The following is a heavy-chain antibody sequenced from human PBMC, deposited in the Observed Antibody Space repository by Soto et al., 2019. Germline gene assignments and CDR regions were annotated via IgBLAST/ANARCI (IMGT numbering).Heavy chain of an antibody. CDR1: VGSISSYY. CDR3: ARDRGQGDLRHYYGMDV. Sequence: SETLSLTCTVSVGSISSYYWSWSRQPPGKGLEWIGYIYYSGSTNYNPSLKSRVTISVDTSKNQFSLKLSSVTAADTAVYYCARDRGQGDLRHYYGMDVWGQGTTVTVSS. D-gene: IGHD3-16*01. J-gene: IGHJ6*02. CDR2: IYYSGST. V-gene: IGHV4-59*01.